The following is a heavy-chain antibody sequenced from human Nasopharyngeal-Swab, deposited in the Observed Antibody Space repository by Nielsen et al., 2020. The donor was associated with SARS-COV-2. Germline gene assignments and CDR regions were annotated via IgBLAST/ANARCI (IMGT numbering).Heavy chain of an antibody. CDR1: GFTFSSYG. CDR2: ISYDGSNK. Sequence: GESLKISYAASGFTFSSYGMHWVRQAPGKGLEWVAVISYDGSNKYYADSVKGRFTISRDNSKNTLYLQMNSLRAEDTAVYYCAKHSGWYYFDYWGQGTLVTVSS. V-gene: IGHV3-30*18. D-gene: IGHD6-19*01. J-gene: IGHJ4*02. CDR3: AKHSGWYYFDY.